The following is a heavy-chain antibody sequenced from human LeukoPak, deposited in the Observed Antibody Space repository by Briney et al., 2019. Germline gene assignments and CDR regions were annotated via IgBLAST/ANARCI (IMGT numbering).Heavy chain of an antibody. D-gene: IGHD4-17*01. CDR3: ARGGGYGDYGYVDN. CDR1: GGSISSHY. CDR2: IYTSGST. V-gene: IGHV4-4*07. J-gene: IGHJ4*02. Sequence: SETLSLTCTVSGGSISSHYWSWLRQPAGKGLEWIGRIYTSGSTNYNPSLKSRVTMSVDTYKNQFSLKLSSVTAADTAVYYCARGGGYGDYGYVDNWGQGTLVTVSS.